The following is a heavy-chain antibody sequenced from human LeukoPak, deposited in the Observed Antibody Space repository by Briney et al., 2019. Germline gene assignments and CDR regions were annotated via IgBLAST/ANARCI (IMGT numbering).Heavy chain of an antibody. CDR2: INHSGST. CDR3: ARLPIVVVPAAIGDENNWFDP. J-gene: IGHJ5*02. CDR1: GGSFSGYY. D-gene: IGHD2-2*01. V-gene: IGHV4-34*01. Sequence: SETLSLTCAVYGGSFSGYYWGWIRQPPGKGLEWIGEINHSGSTNYNPSLKSRVTISVDTSKNQFSLKLSSVTAADTAVYYCARLPIVVVPAAIGDENNWFDPWGQGTLVTVSS.